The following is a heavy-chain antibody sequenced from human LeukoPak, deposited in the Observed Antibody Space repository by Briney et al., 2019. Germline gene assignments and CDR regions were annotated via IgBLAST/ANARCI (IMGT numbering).Heavy chain of an antibody. CDR1: GDSINSLDL. CDR3: AGLVGRYSSGLYYYYFDY. J-gene: IGHJ4*02. V-gene: IGHV4-4*02. CDR2: MYLSGTT. Sequence: GTLSLTCTVSGDSINSLDLWSWVRQPPGKGLEWIGEMYLSGTTHSNPSVKSRVTISIDKSKNQFFLNLSSVTAADTAVYYCAGLVGRYSSGLYYYYFDYWGQGTLVTVSS. D-gene: IGHD3-22*01.